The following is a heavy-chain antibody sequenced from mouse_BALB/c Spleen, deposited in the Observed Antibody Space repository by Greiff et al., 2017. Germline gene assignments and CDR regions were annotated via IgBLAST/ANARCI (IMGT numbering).Heavy chain of an antibody. CDR2: IDPSDSYT. Sequence: QVQLQQSGAELVKPGASVKLSCKASGYTFTSYWMHWVKQRPGQGLEWIGEIDPSDSYTNYNQKFKGKATLTVDKSSSTAFMQLSSLTSEDSAVYYCARGGVVEGYYAMDYWGQGTSVTVSS. V-gene: IGHV1-69*02. J-gene: IGHJ4*01. CDR3: ARGGVVEGYYAMDY. CDR1: GYTFTSYW. D-gene: IGHD1-1*01.